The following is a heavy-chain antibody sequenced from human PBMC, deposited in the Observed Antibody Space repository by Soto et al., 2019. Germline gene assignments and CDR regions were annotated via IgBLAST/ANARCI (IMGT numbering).Heavy chain of an antibody. J-gene: IGHJ4*02. V-gene: IGHV3-23*01. CDR2: ITGSGGST. Sequence: QPGGSLRLSCAASGFTFSSYAMSWVRQAPGKGLEWVSGITGSGGSTFYADSVKGRFTISRDNSKNTLYLQMNSLRAEDTAIYYCAKFPYYYDSSGYFDYWGQGTLVTVSS. D-gene: IGHD3-22*01. CDR3: AKFPYYYDSSGYFDY. CDR1: GFTFSSYA.